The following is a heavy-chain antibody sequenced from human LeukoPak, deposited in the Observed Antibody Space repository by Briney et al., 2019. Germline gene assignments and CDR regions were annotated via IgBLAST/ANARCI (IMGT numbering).Heavy chain of an antibody. Sequence: GSLRLSCAAPGFPFCSHAMSWVRQAPGKGLEWVPTIYGSGDSTYYADSVKGRFTISRDNSKNTLYLQMSSLRAEDTAVYYCAKDQGYSSGWYRSYFDYWGQGTLVTVSS. J-gene: IGHJ4*03. CDR3: AKDQGYSSGWYRSYFDY. CDR2: IYGSGDST. D-gene: IGHD6-19*01. CDR1: GFPFCSHA. V-gene: IGHV3-23*01.